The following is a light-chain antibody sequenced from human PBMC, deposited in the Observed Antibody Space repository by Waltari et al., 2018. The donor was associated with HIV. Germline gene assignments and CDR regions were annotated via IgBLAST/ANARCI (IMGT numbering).Light chain of an antibody. CDR3: SSYAGRNNRLV. V-gene: IGLV2-8*01. CDR2: EVN. J-gene: IGLJ2*01. Sequence: QSALTQPPSASGSPGQSVTISCTGTRNDVGNYAYVSWYHQHPGKAPKLLIYEVNQRPSGVPDRFSGSKSDNTASLTVSGLQAEDEADYYCSSYAGRNNRLVFGGGTKLTVL. CDR1: RNDVGNYAY.